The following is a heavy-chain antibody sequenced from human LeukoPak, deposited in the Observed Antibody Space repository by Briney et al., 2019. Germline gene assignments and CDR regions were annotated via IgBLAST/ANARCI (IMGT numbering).Heavy chain of an antibody. CDR2: MNPNSGNT. J-gene: IGHJ6*03. CDR3: ARGGGRYNWNDGDYYYYMDV. V-gene: IGHV1-8*01. CDR1: GYTCTSYG. D-gene: IGHD1-20*01. Sequence: VRCKASGYTCTSYGINWVRQATGQGLEWMGWMNPNSGNTGYAQKFQGRVTMTRNTSISTAYMELSSLRSEDTAVYYCARGGGRYNWNDGDYYYYMDVWGKGTTVTVSS.